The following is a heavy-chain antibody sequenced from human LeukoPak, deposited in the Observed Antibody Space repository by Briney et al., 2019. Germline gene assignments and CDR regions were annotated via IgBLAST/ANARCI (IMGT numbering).Heavy chain of an antibody. CDR3: ARVTPEYCSSTSCYEDY. CDR2: ISAYNGNT. CDR1: GGTFSSYA. V-gene: IGHV1-18*01. Sequence: GASVKVSCKASGGTFSSYAISWVRQAPGQGLEWMGWISAYNGNTNYAQKLQGRVTMTTDTSTSTAYIELRSLRSDDTAVYYCARVTPEYCSSTSCYEDYWGQGTLVTVSS. D-gene: IGHD2-2*01. J-gene: IGHJ4*02.